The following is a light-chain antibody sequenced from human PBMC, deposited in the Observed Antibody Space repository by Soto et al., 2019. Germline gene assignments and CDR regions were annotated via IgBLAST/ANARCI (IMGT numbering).Light chain of an antibody. CDR3: SSRAGSNVV. Sequence: QSALTQPPSASGSPGQSVTISCTGTSSDIGGYNYVSWYQQHPGKAPKLMIYEVDKRPSGVPDRFSGSKSGNTASLTVSGLPAEDESDYYCSSRAGSNVVFGGGTKLTVL. CDR2: EVD. J-gene: IGLJ2*01. V-gene: IGLV2-8*01. CDR1: SSDIGGYNY.